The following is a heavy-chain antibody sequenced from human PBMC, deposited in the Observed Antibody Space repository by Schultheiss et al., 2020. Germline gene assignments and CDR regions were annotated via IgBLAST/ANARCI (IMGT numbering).Heavy chain of an antibody. D-gene: IGHD1/OR15-1a*01. CDR1: GYTFTGYY. CDR3: VSGDPATTTWIY. J-gene: IGHJ4*02. Sequence: ASVKVSCKASGYTFTGYYMHWVRQAPGQGLEWMGWINPNSGGTNYAQKFQGWVTMTRDTSASTAYMELNSLRSEDTAVYYCVSGDPATTTWIYWGRGTLVNGYS. CDR2: INPNSGGT. V-gene: IGHV1-2*04.